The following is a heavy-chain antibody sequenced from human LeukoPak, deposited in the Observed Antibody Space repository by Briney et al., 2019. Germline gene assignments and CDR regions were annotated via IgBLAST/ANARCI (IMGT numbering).Heavy chain of an antibody. CDR2: INSDGSST. J-gene: IGHJ4*02. D-gene: IGHD4/OR15-4a*01. CDR3: ARRAGAYSHPYDY. Sequence: PGGSLRLSCAVSGFTFSSYWMHWVRQAPGKGLVWVSQINSDGSSTSYADSVKGRFTISRDNAKNTLYLQMNSLRAEDTALYYCARRAGAYSHPYDYWGQGTLVTVSS. CDR1: GFTFSSYW. V-gene: IGHV3-74*01.